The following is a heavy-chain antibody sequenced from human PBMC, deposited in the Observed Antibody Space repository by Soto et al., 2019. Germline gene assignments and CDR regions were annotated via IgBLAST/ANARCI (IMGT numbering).Heavy chain of an antibody. J-gene: IGHJ4*02. D-gene: IGHD3-16*01. V-gene: IGHV1-46*03. CDR1: GYTFTSYF. Sequence: GASVKASCKASGYTFTSYFIHWVRQAPGQGLEWMGIINPSGGSTSYAQKFQGRVTMTRDTSTSTVYMEMSSLRSEDTAVYYCARWSLGPMLTFGGVTHGDYWGQGTLVTVSS. CDR3: ARWSLGPMLTFGGVTHGDY. CDR2: INPSGGST.